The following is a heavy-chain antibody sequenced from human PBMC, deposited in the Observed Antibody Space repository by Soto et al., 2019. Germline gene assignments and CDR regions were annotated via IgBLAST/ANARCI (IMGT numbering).Heavy chain of an antibody. Sequence: SVKVSCKASGGTFSSYAISWVRQAPGQGLEWMGGIIPIFGTANYAQKFQGRVTITAEKSTSTAYMELSSLRSEDTAVYYCARVKLSTYYYGSGVFNDASDSWGHGTLVTVSS. CDR3: ARVKLSTYYYGSGVFNDASDS. CDR2: IIPIFGTA. J-gene: IGHJ3*02. V-gene: IGHV1-69*06. D-gene: IGHD3-10*01. CDR1: GGTFSSYA.